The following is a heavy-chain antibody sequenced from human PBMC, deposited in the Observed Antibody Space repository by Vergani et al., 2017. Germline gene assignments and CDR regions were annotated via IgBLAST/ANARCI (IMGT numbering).Heavy chain of an antibody. CDR1: GFTFSSYW. D-gene: IGHD2-15*01. V-gene: IGHV3-7*01. Sequence: EVQLVESGGGLVQPGGSLRLSCAASGFTFSSYWMSWVRQAPGKGLEWVANIKQDGSEKYYVDSVKGRFTISRDNAKNSLYLQMNSLRAEDTAVYYCARDLGYCSGGSCSSRFDYWGQGTLVTVSS. CDR3: ARDLGYCSGGSCSSRFDY. J-gene: IGHJ4*02. CDR2: IKQDGSEK.